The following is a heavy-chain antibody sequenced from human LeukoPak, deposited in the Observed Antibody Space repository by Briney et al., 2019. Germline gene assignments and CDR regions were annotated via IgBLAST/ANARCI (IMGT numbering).Heavy chain of an antibody. V-gene: IGHV3-7*01. Sequence: PGGSLRLSCAASGFTFSTYWMSWVRQVPGKGLEWVANIKQDGSERNYVDSVKGRFTISRDNAKNTLYLQMNSLRAEDTAVYYCARDLVWMTTVTTVFDYWGQGTLVTVSS. D-gene: IGHD4-17*01. CDR2: IKQDGSER. J-gene: IGHJ4*02. CDR3: ARDLVWMTTVTTVFDY. CDR1: GFTFSTYW.